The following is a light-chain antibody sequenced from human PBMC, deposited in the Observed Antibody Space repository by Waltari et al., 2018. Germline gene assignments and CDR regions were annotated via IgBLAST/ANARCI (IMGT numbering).Light chain of an antibody. J-gene: IGLJ2*01. CDR3: SSYTSSSTPVA. Sequence: QSALTQPASVSGSPGQSITIPCTGTSSDVGGYNYVSWYQQHPGKAPKLMIYEVSNRPSGVSNRFSGSKSGNTASLTISGLQAEDEADYYCSSYTSSSTPVAFGGGTKLTVL. CDR1: SSDVGGYNY. CDR2: EVS. V-gene: IGLV2-14*01.